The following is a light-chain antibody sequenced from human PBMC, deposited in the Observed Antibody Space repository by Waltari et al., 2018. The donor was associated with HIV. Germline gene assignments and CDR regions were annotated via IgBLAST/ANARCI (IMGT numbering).Light chain of an antibody. Sequence: QSALTQPASVSGSPGQSITLSCTGTSSDVGGYHSVSWYQQHPGKAPKLMIYEVSNRPSGVSNRFSGSKSGNTASLTISGLQAEDEADYYCSSYTSSSTPHVVFGGGTKLTVL. CDR2: EVS. V-gene: IGLV2-14*01. CDR1: SSDVGGYHS. CDR3: SSYTSSSTPHVV. J-gene: IGLJ2*01.